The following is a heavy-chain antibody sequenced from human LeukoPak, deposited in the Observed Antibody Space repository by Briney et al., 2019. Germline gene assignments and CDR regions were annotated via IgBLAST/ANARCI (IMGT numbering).Heavy chain of an antibody. CDR2: FDPEDGET. CDR3: ATLYSSSSPIGVDH. D-gene: IGHD6-6*01. J-gene: IGHJ4*02. V-gene: IGHV1-24*01. CDR1: GYTLTELS. Sequence: GASVKVSCKVSGYTLTELSMHWVRQAPGKGLEWMGGFDPEDGETIYAQKFQGRVTMTEDTSTDTAYMELSSLRSEDTAVYYCATLYSSSSPIGVDHWGQGTLVTVSS.